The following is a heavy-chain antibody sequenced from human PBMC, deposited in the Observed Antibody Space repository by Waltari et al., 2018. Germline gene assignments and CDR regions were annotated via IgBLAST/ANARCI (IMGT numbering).Heavy chain of an antibody. CDR2: VRPDNSDT. CDR3: ARHTEDDNGDD. Sequence: QLVQSGTEVKKPGESLKISCKTSGYSFNNYWIGWVRQMPGKGLEWMGIVRPDNSDTRYSPSFRGQVTISADKSISIAYLQWSSPKASDTAIYYCARHTEDDNGDDWGQGTLVTVSS. D-gene: IGHD1-1*01. J-gene: IGHJ4*02. V-gene: IGHV5-51*01. CDR1: GYSFNNYW.